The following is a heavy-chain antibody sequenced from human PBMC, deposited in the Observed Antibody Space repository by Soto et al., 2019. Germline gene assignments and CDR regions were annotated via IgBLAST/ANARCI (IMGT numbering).Heavy chain of an antibody. CDR3: AKSLVTPSDAFDL. V-gene: IGHV3-23*01. CDR1: GVTFFNYA. CDR2: ISDPGTST. J-gene: IGHJ3*01. D-gene: IGHD2-21*02. Sequence: GGPLRLSCAASGVTFFNYAINCLRHSPGKGLEWISSISDPGTSTYYANSVKGRFSMSRDNSKNTLFLQMNRLRADDTAVYFCAKSLVTPSDAFDLWGRGTLVTVSS.